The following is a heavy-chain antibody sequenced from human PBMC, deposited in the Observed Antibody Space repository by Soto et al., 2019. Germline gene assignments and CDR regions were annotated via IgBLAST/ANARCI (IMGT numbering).Heavy chain of an antibody. Sequence: SATLSLTCTVSGGSISSYYWSWIRQPPGKGLEWIGYIYYSGSTNYNPSLKSRVTISVDTSKNQFSLKLSSVTAADTAVYYCERVLPGYYYYHGMDVWGQGTTVTVSS. V-gene: IGHV4-59*01. CDR2: IYYSGST. J-gene: IGHJ6*02. CDR3: ERVLPGYYYYHGMDV. CDR1: GGSISSYY. D-gene: IGHD7-27*01.